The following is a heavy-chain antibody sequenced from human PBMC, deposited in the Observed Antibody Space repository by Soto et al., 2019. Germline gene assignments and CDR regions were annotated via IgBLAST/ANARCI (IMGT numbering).Heavy chain of an antibody. CDR2: IYYSGST. Sequence: SETLSLTCTVSGGSVSSNSYSWGWIRQPPGKGLEWIGYIYYSGSTNYNPSLKSRVTISVDTSKNQFSLKLSSVTAADTAVYYCARHRQLLVIFDYWGHGTLVPVSS. J-gene: IGHJ4*01. CDR1: GGSVSSNSYS. V-gene: IGHV4-61*05. CDR3: ARHRQLLVIFDY. D-gene: IGHD6-13*01.